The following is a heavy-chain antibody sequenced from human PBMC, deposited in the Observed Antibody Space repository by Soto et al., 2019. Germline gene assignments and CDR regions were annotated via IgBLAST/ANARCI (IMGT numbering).Heavy chain of an antibody. CDR2: IRNTGHS. J-gene: IGHJ3*02. V-gene: IGHV4-59*01. Sequence: QVQLHESGPGLVKPSETLSLICTVSGGSLSTYHWNWIRQTPGKGLEWLGYIRNTGHSSYNPSLKSRVTMSLDTSKNQISLNLNSVTAADTAVYYCVTNSVAPAFDIWGQGTVVTV. CDR3: VTNSVAPAFDI. CDR1: GGSLSTYH. D-gene: IGHD3-10*01.